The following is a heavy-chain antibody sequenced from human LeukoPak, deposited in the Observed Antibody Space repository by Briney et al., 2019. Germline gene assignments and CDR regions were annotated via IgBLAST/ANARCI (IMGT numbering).Heavy chain of an antibody. CDR1: GFTFSSYS. Sequence: GGSLRLSCAASGFTFSSYSMNWVRQAPGKGLEWVSSISSSSSYIYYADSVKGRFTISRDNAKNSLYLQMSSLRAEDTAVYYCARVFGEYLDYWGQGTLVTVSS. CDR2: ISSSSSYI. D-gene: IGHD3-10*02. J-gene: IGHJ4*02. V-gene: IGHV3-21*01. CDR3: ARVFGEYLDY.